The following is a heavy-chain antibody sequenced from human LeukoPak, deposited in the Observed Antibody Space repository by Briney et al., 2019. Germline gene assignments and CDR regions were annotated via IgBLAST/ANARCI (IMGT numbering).Heavy chain of an antibody. CDR2: INHSGRT. CDR3: ARVGGDYLSENWFDP. Sequence: KPSETLSLTCAVSGVSLSGYYWGWIRQTPGKGLEWIGEINHSGRTNYNPSLKSRVTISADTSKNQFSLKLSSVTAADTAVYYCARVGGDYLSENWFDPWGQGTLVTVSS. V-gene: IGHV4-34*01. J-gene: IGHJ5*02. CDR1: GVSLSGYY. D-gene: IGHD2-21*02.